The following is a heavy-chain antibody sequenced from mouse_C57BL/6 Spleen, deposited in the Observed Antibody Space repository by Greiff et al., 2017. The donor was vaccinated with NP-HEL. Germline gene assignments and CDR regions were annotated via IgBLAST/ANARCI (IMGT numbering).Heavy chain of an antibody. Sequence: EVKLVESEGGLVQPGSSMKLSCTASGFTFSDYYMAWVRQVPEKGLEWVANINYDGSSTYYLDSLKSRFIISRDNAKNILYLQMSSLKSEDTATYYCARGDYGGLWCAYWGQGTLVTVSA. D-gene: IGHD2-4*01. CDR2: INYDGSST. CDR3: ARGDYGGLWCAY. CDR1: GFTFSDYY. V-gene: IGHV5-16*01. J-gene: IGHJ3*01.